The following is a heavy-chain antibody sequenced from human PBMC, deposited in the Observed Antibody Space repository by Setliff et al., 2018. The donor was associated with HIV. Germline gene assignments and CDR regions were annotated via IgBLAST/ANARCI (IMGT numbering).Heavy chain of an antibody. Sequence: PGGSLRLSCAASGFTFSYYSMHWVRQAPGKGLEWISFMSSYRTSMKHYADSVKGRFTISKDNAKNSLYLQMNSLNTEDTAVYYCTTEGRYYNFWSGYYTGIPYFQHWGQGTLVTVSS. CDR3: TTEGRYYNFWSGYYTGIPYFQH. J-gene: IGHJ1*01. CDR2: MSSYRTSMK. V-gene: IGHV3-21*03. CDR1: GFTFSYYS. D-gene: IGHD3-3*01.